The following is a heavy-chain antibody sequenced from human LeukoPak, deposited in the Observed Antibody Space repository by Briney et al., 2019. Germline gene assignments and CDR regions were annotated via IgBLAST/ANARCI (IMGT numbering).Heavy chain of an antibody. CDR3: ARDAYYYDSSGYFNWFDP. CDR2: IYTSGST. D-gene: IGHD3-22*01. Sequence: SETLSLTCTVSGGSISSGSYYWSWIRQPAGKGLEWIGRIYTSGSTNYNPSLKSRVTISVDTSKNQFSLKLSSVTAADTAVYYCARDAYYYDSSGYFNWFDPWGQGTLVTVSS. J-gene: IGHJ5*02. V-gene: IGHV4-61*02. CDR1: GGSISSGSYY.